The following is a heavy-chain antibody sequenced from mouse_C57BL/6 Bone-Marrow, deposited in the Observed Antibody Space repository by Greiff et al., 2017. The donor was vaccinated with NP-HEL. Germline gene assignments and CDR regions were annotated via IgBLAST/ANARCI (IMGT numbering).Heavy chain of an antibody. D-gene: IGHD4-1*01. V-gene: IGHV5-15*04. CDR1: GFTFSDYG. CDR2: ISNLAYSI. CDR3: ARRGLGLNY. J-gene: IGHJ4*01. Sequence: EVMLVESGGGLVQPGGSLKLSCAASGFTFSDYGMAWVRQAPRKGPAWVAFISNLAYSIYYADPVTGRFTISRENAKNTLYLERSSLRSEDTAMYYCARRGLGLNYGGQGTSVTVAS.